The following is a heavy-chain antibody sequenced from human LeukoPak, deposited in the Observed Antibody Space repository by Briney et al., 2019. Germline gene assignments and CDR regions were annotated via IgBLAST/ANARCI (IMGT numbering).Heavy chain of an antibody. CDR3: ARWGGYYDFPQYNWFDP. CDR2: IIPIFGTA. V-gene: IGHV1-69*05. J-gene: IGHJ5*02. Sequence: ASVKVSCKASGGTFSSYAISWVRQAPGQGLKWMGGIIPIFGTANYAQKFQGRVTITTDESTSTAYMELSSLRSEDTAVYYCARWGGYYDFPQYNWFDPWGQGTLVTVSS. D-gene: IGHD3-3*01. CDR1: GGTFSSYA.